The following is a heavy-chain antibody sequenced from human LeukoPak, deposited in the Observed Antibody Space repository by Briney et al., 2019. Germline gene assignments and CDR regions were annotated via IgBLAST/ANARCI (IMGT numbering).Heavy chain of an antibody. CDR2: ISYSGST. CDR3: ARQGREHDAFDI. D-gene: IGHD1-26*01. V-gene: IGHV4-39*01. Sequence: SETLSLTCTVSGGSVSSSSDSWGWIRQPPGRGLEWIGTISYSGSTYYNPSLKSRVTISVDTSKNQFSLKLSSVTAADTAVYYCARQGREHDAFDIWGQGTMVTVSS. CDR1: GGSVSSSSDS. J-gene: IGHJ3*02.